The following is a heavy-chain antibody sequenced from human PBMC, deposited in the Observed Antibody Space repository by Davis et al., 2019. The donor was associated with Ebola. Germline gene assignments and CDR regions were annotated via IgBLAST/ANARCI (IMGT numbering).Heavy chain of an antibody. CDR2: ISSDSDYI. CDR3: AKSGLSFGVVKYHYGMDV. D-gene: IGHD3-3*01. J-gene: IGHJ6*04. Sequence: GESLKISCVASGFTFTTYSMSWVRQAPGKALEWVSSISSDSDYIYYADSVKGRFTISRDNSKKTLYLQMNSLRAEDTAVYYCAKSGLSFGVVKYHYGMDVWGKGTTVTVSS. CDR1: GFTFTTYS. V-gene: IGHV3-21*04.